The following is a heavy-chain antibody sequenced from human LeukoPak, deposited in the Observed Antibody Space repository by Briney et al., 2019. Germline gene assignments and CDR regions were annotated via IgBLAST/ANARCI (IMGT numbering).Heavy chain of an antibody. Sequence: SETLSLTCAVYGGSFSGYYWSWIRQPPGKGLEWIGEINHSGSTNYNPSLKSRVTISVDTSKNQFSLKLSSVTAADTAVYYCARVSARIALYYWGQGTLVTVSS. J-gene: IGHJ4*02. CDR3: ARVSARIALYY. D-gene: IGHD2-15*01. V-gene: IGHV4-34*01. CDR1: GGSFSGYY. CDR2: INHSGST.